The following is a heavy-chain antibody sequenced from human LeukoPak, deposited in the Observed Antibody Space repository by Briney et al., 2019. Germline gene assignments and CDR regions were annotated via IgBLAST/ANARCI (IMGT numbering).Heavy chain of an antibody. V-gene: IGHV3-23*01. CDR1: GFTFSSYA. D-gene: IGHD3-22*01. J-gene: IGHJ4*02. CDR2: ISGSGGST. CDR3: ARYITMIVVVTIDY. Sequence: GGSLRLSCAASGFTFSSYAMSWVRQAPGKGREWVSAISGSGGSTYYADSVKGRFTISRDNSKNTLYLQMNSLRAEDTAVYYCARYITMIVVVTIDYWGQGTLVTVSS.